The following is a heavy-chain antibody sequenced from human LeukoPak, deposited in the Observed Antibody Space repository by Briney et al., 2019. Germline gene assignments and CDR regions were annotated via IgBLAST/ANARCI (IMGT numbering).Heavy chain of an antibody. V-gene: IGHV3-30-3*01. J-gene: IGHJ3*02. Sequence: PGGSLRLSCAASGFTFSSYAMHWVRQAPGKGLEWVAVISYDGSNKYYADSVKGRFTISRDNSKNTLYLQMNSLRAEDTAVYYCAKDLSFFGVVIPDAFDIWGQGTMVTVSS. CDR1: GFTFSSYA. CDR3: AKDLSFFGVVIPDAFDI. D-gene: IGHD3-3*01. CDR2: ISYDGSNK.